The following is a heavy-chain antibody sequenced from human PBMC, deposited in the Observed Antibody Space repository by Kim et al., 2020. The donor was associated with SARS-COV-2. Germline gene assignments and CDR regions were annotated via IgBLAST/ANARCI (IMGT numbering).Heavy chain of an antibody. V-gene: IGHV3-21*01. J-gene: IGHJ4*02. D-gene: IGHD3-10*01. CDR1: GFTFSNAW. CDR3: ARGTMVRGAEDY. CDR2: ISSSSSYI. Sequence: GGSLRLSCAASGFTFSNAWMSWVRQAPGKGLEWVSSISSSSSYIYYADSVKGRFTISRDNAKNSLYLQMNSLRAEDTAVYYCARGTMVRGAEDYWGQGTL.